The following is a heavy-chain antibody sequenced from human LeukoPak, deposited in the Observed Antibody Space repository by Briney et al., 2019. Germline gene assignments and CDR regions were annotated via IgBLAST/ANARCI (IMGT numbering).Heavy chain of an antibody. J-gene: IGHJ6*02. CDR3: ARAGSGNRWANYGMDA. CDR2: IGTVADT. CDR1: GFTFSSYD. V-gene: IGHV3-13*01. Sequence: GGSLRLSCAGSGFTFSSYDMHWVRQVTGKGLEWVSAIGTVADTYYPDSVRGRFTISRENAKNSLYLQMNSLRVGDTAVYYCARAGSGNRWANYGMDAWGQGTTVIVSS. D-gene: IGHD1-1*01.